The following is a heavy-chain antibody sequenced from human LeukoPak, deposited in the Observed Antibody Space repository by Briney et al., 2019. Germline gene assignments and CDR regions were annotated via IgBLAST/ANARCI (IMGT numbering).Heavy chain of an antibody. D-gene: IGHD3-22*01. V-gene: IGHV3-72*01. CDR2: TRNKANSYTT. CDR1: GFTFSDHY. J-gene: IGHJ4*02. CDR3: AREGYYYDRLDC. Sequence: GGSLRLSCAASGFTFSDHYMDWVRQAPGKGLEWVGRTRNKANSYTTEYAASVKGRFTISRDDSKNSLYLQMNSLRAEDTAVYYCAREGYYYDRLDCWGQGTLVTVSS.